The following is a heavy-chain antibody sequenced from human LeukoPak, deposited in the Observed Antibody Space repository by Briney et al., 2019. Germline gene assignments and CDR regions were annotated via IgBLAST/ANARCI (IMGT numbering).Heavy chain of an antibody. Sequence: GGSLRLSCAASGFTFSSYAMHWVRQAPGKGLEWVAVISYDGSNKYYADSVKGRFTISRDNSKDTLYLQMNSLRAEDTAVYYCARDLDWGQGTLVTVSS. J-gene: IGHJ4*02. CDR1: GFTFSSYA. CDR3: ARDLD. V-gene: IGHV3-30*04. CDR2: ISYDGSNK.